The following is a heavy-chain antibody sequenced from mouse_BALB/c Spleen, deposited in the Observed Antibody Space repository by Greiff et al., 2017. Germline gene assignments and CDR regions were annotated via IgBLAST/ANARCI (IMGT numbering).Heavy chain of an antibody. CDR1: GYSFTDYI. J-gene: IGHJ2*01. V-gene: IGHV1-39*01. CDR3: ARADRDYFDY. D-gene: IGHD3-1*01. Sequence: VQLKQTGPELVKPGASVKISCKASGYSFTDYIMLWVKQSHGKSLEWIGNINPYYGSTSYNLKFKGKATLTVDKSSSTAYMQLNSLTSEDSAVYYCARADRDYFDYWGQGTTLTVSS. CDR2: INPYYGST.